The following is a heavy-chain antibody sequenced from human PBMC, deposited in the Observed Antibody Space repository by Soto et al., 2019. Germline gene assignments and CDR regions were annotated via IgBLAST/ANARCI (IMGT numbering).Heavy chain of an antibody. V-gene: IGHV3-30*18. Sequence: QVQLVESGGGVVQPGRSLRLSCAASGFIFSSYGTHWVRQAPGKGLEWVAAISYEGSHTYYADSVQGRFTITRDNSKNTLYLQMHSLRPEDTAVYYCAKEVHCGGGSCSWSEGFDYWGQGTLLTVSS. J-gene: IGHJ4*02. CDR1: GFIFSSYG. CDR3: AKEVHCGGGSCSWSEGFDY. D-gene: IGHD2-15*01. CDR2: ISYEGSHT.